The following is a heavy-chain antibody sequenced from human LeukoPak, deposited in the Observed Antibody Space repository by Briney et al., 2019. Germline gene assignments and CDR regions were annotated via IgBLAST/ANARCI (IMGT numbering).Heavy chain of an antibody. CDR3: ARDKEEYSSSSENWFDP. D-gene: IGHD6-6*01. V-gene: IGHV3-23*01. CDR2: ISPGGGTT. Sequence: GGSLRLSCAVSGFAFGSEAMSWVRQSPARGLEWVASISPGGGTTYYADYVKGRFTISRDNAKNSLYLQMNSLRAEDTAVYYCARDKEEYSSSSENWFDPWGQGTLVTVSS. CDR1: GFAFGSEA. J-gene: IGHJ5*02.